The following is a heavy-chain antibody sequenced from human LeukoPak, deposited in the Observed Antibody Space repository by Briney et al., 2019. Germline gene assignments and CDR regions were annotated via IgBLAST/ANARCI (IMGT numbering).Heavy chain of an antibody. J-gene: IGHJ3*02. CDR1: GGSFSSGTFY. CDR2: TFTSGRT. CDR3: ARVRLGNYYYDSSGYSPYDAFDI. V-gene: IGHV4-61*02. Sequence: PSETLSLTCTVSGGSFSSGTFYWNWIRQPAGKGLEWVGRTFTSGRTHYNPSLKSRVTISVDTSKNQFSLKLSSVTAADTAVYYCARVRLGNYYYDSSGYSPYDAFDIWGQGTMVTVSS. D-gene: IGHD3-22*01.